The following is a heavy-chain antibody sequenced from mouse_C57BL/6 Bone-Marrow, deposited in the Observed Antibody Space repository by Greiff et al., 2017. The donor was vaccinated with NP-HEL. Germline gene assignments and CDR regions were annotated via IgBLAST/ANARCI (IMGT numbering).Heavy chain of an antibody. J-gene: IGHJ2*01. CDR1: GFTFSDFY. CDR2: SRNKANDYTT. V-gene: IGHV7-1*01. CDR3: ARVSNWAYYFDY. Sequence: EVKLVESGGGLVQSGRSLRLSCATSGFTFSDFYMEWVRQAPGKGLEWIAASRNKANDYTTEYSASVKGRFIVSRDTSQSILYLQMSALRAEDTAIYYCARVSNWAYYFDYWGQGTTLTVSS. D-gene: IGHD4-1*01.